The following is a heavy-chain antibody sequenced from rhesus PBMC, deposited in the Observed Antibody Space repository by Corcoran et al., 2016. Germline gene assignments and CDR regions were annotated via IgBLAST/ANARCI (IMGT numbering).Heavy chain of an antibody. D-gene: IGHD4-29*01. Sequence: QVQLQESGPGLVKPSETLSPTCAVSGYSIRRGYYWAWLRPPPGKGLEWIGYIGGSSGSTYYNPSLKSRVTISKDTSKNQFSLKLSSVTAADTAVYYCARSHGSSYRRFDVWGPGVLVTVSS. V-gene: IGHV4-99*01. CDR3: ARSHGSSYRRFDV. CDR1: GYSIRRGYY. CDR2: IGGSSGST. J-gene: IGHJ5-1*01.